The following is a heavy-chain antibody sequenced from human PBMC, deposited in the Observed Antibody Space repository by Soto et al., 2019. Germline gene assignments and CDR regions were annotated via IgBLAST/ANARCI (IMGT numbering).Heavy chain of an antibody. Sequence: SETLSLPCTVSGGSISSYYWSWIRQPAGKGLEWIGRIYTSGSTNYNPSLKSRVTMSVDTSKNQFSLKLSSVTAADTAVYYCARARGQGTYSSGLCTFDYRGQGTLVTVSS. D-gene: IGHD6-19*01. CDR2: IYTSGST. V-gene: IGHV4-4*07. CDR3: ARARGQGTYSSGLCTFDY. CDR1: GGSISSYY. J-gene: IGHJ4*02.